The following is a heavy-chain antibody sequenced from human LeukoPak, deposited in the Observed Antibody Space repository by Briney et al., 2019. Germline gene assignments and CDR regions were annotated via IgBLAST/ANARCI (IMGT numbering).Heavy chain of an antibody. Sequence: SETLSLTCTVSGGSNISGDYYWTWIRQPPGKGLEWIGYIYYSGRTYYNPSLKSRLAISVYTSKNQFSLNLTSVTAADTAIYFCARYYDTLSYMDVWGKGTTVTVSS. CDR2: IYYSGRT. CDR1: GGSNISGDYY. J-gene: IGHJ6*03. D-gene: IGHD3-9*01. CDR3: ARYYDTLSYMDV. V-gene: IGHV4-30-4*08.